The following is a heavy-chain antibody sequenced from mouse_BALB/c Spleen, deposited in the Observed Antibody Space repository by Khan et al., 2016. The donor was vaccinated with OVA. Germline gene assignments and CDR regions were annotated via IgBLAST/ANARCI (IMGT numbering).Heavy chain of an antibody. CDR1: DYSITSEYA. D-gene: IGHD2-2*01. CDR3: ARSVYYAYAYAMDY. CDR2: LSYSGST. Sequence: EVQLVESGPGLVKPSQSLSLTCTVTDYSITSEYAWNWIRQFPGNKLEWMGYLSYSGSTSYHPSLKSRISFTRDTSKNQFFLQLNSVTPEDTATYYCARSVYYAYAYAMDYWGQGTSGTVSS. V-gene: IGHV3-2*02. J-gene: IGHJ4*01.